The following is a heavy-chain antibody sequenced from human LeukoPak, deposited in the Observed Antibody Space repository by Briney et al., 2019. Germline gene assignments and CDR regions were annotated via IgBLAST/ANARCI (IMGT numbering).Heavy chain of an antibody. CDR3: AKGSVKQGDYFDY. V-gene: IGHV3-30*18. CDR2: ILYDGSNK. Sequence: PGRSLRLSCAPSGFTFSSYGMHWVRQAPGKGLGWVAVILYDGSNKYYADSVKGRFTISRDNSKNTLYLQMNSLRAEDTAVYYCAKGSVKQGDYFDYWGQGTLVTVSS. CDR1: GFTFSSYG. D-gene: IGHD1/OR15-1a*01. J-gene: IGHJ4*02.